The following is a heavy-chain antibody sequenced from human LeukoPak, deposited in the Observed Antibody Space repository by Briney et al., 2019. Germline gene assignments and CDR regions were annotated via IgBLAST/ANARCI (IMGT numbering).Heavy chain of an antibody. J-gene: IGHJ4*02. CDR3: ARKVDTAMVTPFDY. CDR1: GFTFDDYA. D-gene: IGHD5-18*01. V-gene: IGHV3-9*01. Sequence: GGSLRLSCAASGFTFDDYAMHWVRQAPGKGLEWVSGISWNSGSIGYADSVKGRFTISRDNAKNSLYLQMNSLRAEDTALYYCARKVDTAMVTPFDYWGQGTLVTVSS. CDR2: ISWNSGSI.